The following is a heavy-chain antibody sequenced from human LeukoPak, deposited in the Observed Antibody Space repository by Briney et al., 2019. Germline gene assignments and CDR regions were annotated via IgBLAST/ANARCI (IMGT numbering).Heavy chain of an antibody. Sequence: GGSLRLSCAASGFTVSNNYMSWVRQPPGEVLESVSVIYSGGGTYYADPVKGRFTISRDNSKNTLYLQMNSLRAEDTAVYYCASQYSSGWYGLDYWGQGTLVTVSS. CDR2: IYSGGGT. CDR3: ASQYSSGWYGLDY. D-gene: IGHD6-19*01. CDR1: GFTVSNNY. J-gene: IGHJ4*02. V-gene: IGHV3-53*01.